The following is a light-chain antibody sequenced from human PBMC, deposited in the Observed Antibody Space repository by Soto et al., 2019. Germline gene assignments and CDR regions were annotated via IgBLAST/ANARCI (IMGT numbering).Light chain of an antibody. CDR1: QSPGSW. Sequence: DIQMTQSPSTPSASVGDRVIITCRASQSPGSWMAWYQQKPGTAPVLLMYDLSEFESGVPSRFSGGASGTSFTLTIASLETADFATGDWPQYFSEPLTFGVRTEVEIK. V-gene: IGKV1-5*01. CDR3: PQYFSEPLT. J-gene: IGKJ4*01. CDR2: DLS.